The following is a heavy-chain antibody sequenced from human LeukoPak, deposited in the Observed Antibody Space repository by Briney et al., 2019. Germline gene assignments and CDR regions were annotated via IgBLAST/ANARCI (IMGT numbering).Heavy chain of an antibody. CDR1: GYTFTSYG. CDR2: ISAYNGNT. Sequence: ASVKVSCKASGYTFTSYGISWVRQAPGQGLEWMGWISAYNGNTNYAQKLQGRVTMTTDTSTSTAYMELRSLRSDDTAVYYCARVPSGSGKTWFDPWGQGTLVTVSS. V-gene: IGHV1-18*01. D-gene: IGHD3-10*01. J-gene: IGHJ5*02. CDR3: ARVPSGSGKTWFDP.